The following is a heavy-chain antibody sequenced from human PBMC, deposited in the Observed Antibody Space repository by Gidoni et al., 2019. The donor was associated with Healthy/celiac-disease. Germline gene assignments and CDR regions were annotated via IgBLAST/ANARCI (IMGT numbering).Heavy chain of an antibody. Sequence: QVQLQQWGAGLLKPSETLSLTCAVYGGSFSGSYWSWIRQPPGQGLEWIGEINHSGSTNYNPSLKSRVTISVDTSKNQFSLKLSSVTAADTAVYYCARGGVVVVAASFDYWGQGTLVTVSS. CDR1: GGSFSGSY. CDR3: ARGGVVVVAASFDY. J-gene: IGHJ4*02. CDR2: INHSGST. V-gene: IGHV4-34*01. D-gene: IGHD2-15*01.